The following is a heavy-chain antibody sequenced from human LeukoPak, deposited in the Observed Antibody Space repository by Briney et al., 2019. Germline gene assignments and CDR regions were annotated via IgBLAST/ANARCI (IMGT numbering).Heavy chain of an antibody. Sequence: ASVKVSCKASGYTFTSYGINWVRQATGQGLEWMAWMNPNSGYTGYAQKFQGRVTLTRDTSITTAFMELSSLRYEDTAVYYCARGESNMIVVSGVDYWGQGTLVTVSS. D-gene: IGHD3-22*01. J-gene: IGHJ4*02. CDR3: ARGESNMIVVSGVDY. CDR2: MNPNSGYT. V-gene: IGHV1-8*03. CDR1: GYTFTSYG.